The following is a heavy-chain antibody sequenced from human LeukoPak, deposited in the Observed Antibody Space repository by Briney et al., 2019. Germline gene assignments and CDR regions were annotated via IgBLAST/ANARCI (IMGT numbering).Heavy chain of an antibody. Sequence: GASVTVSCKASGGTFSSYAISWVRQAPGQGLEWMGGIIPIFGTANYAQKFQGRVTITTDESTSTAYMELSSLRSEDTAVYYCARPGRAAYAFDIWGQGTMVTVSS. J-gene: IGHJ3*02. V-gene: IGHV1-69*05. CDR1: GGTFSSYA. D-gene: IGHD3-10*01. CDR2: IIPIFGTA. CDR3: ARPGRAAYAFDI.